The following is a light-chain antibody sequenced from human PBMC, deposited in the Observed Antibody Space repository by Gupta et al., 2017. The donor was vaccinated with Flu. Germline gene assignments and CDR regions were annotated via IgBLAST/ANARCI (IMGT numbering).Light chain of an antibody. J-gene: IGLJ3*02. CDR2: EVS. Sequence: QSALTQPASVSGSPGQSITISCTGTSSDVGGYNYVSWYQQHPGKAPKLMIYEVSNRPSGVSNRFSASKSGNTASLTISELQAEDEADYYCSSFTSRTTWVFGGGTKLTVL. V-gene: IGLV2-14*01. CDR3: SSFTSRTTWV. CDR1: SSDVGGYNY.